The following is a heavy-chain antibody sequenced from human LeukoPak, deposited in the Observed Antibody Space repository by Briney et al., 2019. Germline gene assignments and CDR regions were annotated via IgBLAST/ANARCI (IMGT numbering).Heavy chain of an antibody. CDR3: AKPHLAVMDTPYFDY. V-gene: IGHV3-43D*03. CDR1: GFTFDDYA. CDR2: ISWNGYST. J-gene: IGHJ4*02. Sequence: GGSLRLSCAASGFTFDDYAMHWVRQASGKGLEWVSLISWNGYSTYYADSVKGRFTISRDNSKNSLYLQMNSLRAEDTALYYCAKPHLAVMDTPYFDYWGQGTLVTVSS. D-gene: IGHD5-18*01.